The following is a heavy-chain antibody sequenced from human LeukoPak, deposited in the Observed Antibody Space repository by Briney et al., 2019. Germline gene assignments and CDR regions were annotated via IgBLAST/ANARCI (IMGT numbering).Heavy chain of an antibody. V-gene: IGHV4-30-4*08. CDR3: ARAIHCSSTSCYGVWYFDL. Sequence: SETLSLTCTVSGGSISSGDYYWSWIRQPPGKGLEWIGYIYYSGSTYYNPSLKSRVTISVDTSKNQFSLKLSSVTAADTDVYYCARAIHCSSTSCYGVWYFDLWGRGTLVTVSS. CDR1: GGSISSGDYY. D-gene: IGHD2-2*01. CDR2: IYYSGST. J-gene: IGHJ2*01.